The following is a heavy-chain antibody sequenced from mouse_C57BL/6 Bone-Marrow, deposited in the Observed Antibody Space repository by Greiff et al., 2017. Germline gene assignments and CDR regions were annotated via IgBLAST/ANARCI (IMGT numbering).Heavy chain of an antibody. Sequence: VQLHQPGAELVMPGASVKLSCKASGYTFTSYWMHWVKQRPGQGLEWIGEIDPSDSYTNYNQKFKGKSTLTVDKSSSTAYMQLSSLTSEDSAVYYCARYYDYESAMDYWGQGTSVTVSS. V-gene: IGHV1-69*01. J-gene: IGHJ4*01. CDR2: IDPSDSYT. D-gene: IGHD2-4*01. CDR3: ARYYDYESAMDY. CDR1: GYTFTSYW.